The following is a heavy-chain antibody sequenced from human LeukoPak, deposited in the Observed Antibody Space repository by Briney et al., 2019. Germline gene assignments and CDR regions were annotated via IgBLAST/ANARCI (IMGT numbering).Heavy chain of an antibody. V-gene: IGHV4-39*01. CDR2: IYYSGST. CDR1: GGSISSSSYY. D-gene: IGHD2-21*01. Sequence: KPSETLSLTCTVSGGSISSSSYYWGWIRQPPGKGLEWIGSIYYSGSTYYNPSLKSRVTISVDTSKNQFSLKLSSVTAADTAVYYCARQIYCGGDCYSGFDYSGQGTLVTVSS. J-gene: IGHJ4*02. CDR3: ARQIYCGGDCYSGFDY.